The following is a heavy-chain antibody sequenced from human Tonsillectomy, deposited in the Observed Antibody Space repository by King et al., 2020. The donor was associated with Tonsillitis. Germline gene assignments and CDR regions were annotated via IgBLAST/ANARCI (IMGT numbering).Heavy chain of an antibody. V-gene: IGHV1-46*01. CDR1: GYTFTSYY. J-gene: IGHJ3*02. D-gene: IGHD5-24*01. CDR3: ARGQGKTYNTGNAFDI. CDR2: INPSSGST. Sequence: VQLVQSGAEVKKPGASVKVSCKASGYTFTSYYMHWVRQAPGQGLEWMGIINPSSGSTSYAQKFQDRVTMTRDTSTSTVYMELSRLRPEDTAVYYCARGQGKTYNTGNAFDIWGQGTMVTVSS.